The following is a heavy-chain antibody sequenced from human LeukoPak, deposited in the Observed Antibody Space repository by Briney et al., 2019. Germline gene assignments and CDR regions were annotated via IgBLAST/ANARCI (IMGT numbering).Heavy chain of an antibody. CDR1: GFTFSGSA. V-gene: IGHV3-73*01. J-gene: IGHJ4*02. CDR3: AKDRSAIGEYSSSWSSFDY. Sequence: PGGSLKLSCAASGFTFSGSAMHWARQASGKGLEWVGRIRSKVNSYATAYAASVKGRFTISRDDSTNTAYLQMNSLKTEDTAVYYCAKDRSAIGEYSSSWSSFDYWSQGTLVTVSS. CDR2: IRSKVNSYAT. D-gene: IGHD6-13*01.